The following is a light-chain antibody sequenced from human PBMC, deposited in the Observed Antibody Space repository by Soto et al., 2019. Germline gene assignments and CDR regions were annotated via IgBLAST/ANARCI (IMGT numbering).Light chain of an antibody. Sequence: QSALTQPPSASGSPGQSVTISCTGTSSDVGGYNYVSWYQQYPGKAPKLMIYEVNKRPSGVPDRFSGSKSGNTASLTVSGLQTEDEADYYCCLYAGSNNLVFGGGTKLTVL. CDR1: SSDVGGYNY. J-gene: IGLJ2*01. CDR2: EVN. CDR3: CLYAGSNNLV. V-gene: IGLV2-8*01.